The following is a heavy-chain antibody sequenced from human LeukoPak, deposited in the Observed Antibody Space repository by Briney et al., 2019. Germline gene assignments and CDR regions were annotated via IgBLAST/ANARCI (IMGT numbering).Heavy chain of an antibody. D-gene: IGHD3-3*01. CDR3: ARATSGTREFDY. CDR2: VSSRSNYI. V-gene: IGHV3-21*01. CDR1: GFIFSSYS. J-gene: IGHJ4*02. Sequence: GGSLRLSCAASGFIFSSYSMNWVRQAPGKGLEWVSSVSSRSNYIYYADSVKGRFTISRDNAKNSLYLQMITLRAEDTAVYYCARATSGTREFDYWGQGTLVTVSS.